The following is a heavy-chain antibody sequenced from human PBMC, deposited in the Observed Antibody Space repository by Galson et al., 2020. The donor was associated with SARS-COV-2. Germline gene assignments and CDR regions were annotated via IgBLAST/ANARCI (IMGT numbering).Heavy chain of an antibody. J-gene: IGHJ4*02. CDR2: INSDGSST. Sequence: GGSLRLSCAASGFTFSSYWMHWVRQAPGKGLVWVSRINSDGSSTSYADSVKGRFTISRDNAKNTLYLQMNSLRAEDTAVYYCARMSYYDSSGEEYYFDYWGQGTLVTVSS. CDR1: GFTFSSYW. D-gene: IGHD3-22*01. V-gene: IGHV3-74*01. CDR3: ARMSYYDSSGEEYYFDY.